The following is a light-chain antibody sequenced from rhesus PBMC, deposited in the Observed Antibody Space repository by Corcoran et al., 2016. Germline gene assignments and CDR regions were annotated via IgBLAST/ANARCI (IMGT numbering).Light chain of an antibody. CDR1: QGISSF. CDR3: QQYNSLPFT. V-gene: IGKV1-32*01. J-gene: IGKJ3*01. Sequence: DIQMTQSPSSLSASVGDRVTITCRASQGISSFLSWYQQKPGRAPKLLIYYAKRLESGVPSRFSGSGSWTEFTLTISSLQPEDFATYYCQQYNSLPFTFGPGTKLDIK. CDR2: YAK.